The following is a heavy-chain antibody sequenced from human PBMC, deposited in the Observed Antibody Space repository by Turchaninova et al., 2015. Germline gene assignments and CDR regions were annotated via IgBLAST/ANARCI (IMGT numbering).Heavy chain of an antibody. J-gene: IGHJ3*02. V-gene: IGHV4-34*01. CDR2: INHSGST. D-gene: IGHD2-15*01. CDR3: ARDYIVVEVAANAFDI. CDR1: SGSYSGKY. Sequence: LTCVVSSGSYSGKYWSWIRQPPGKGLEWIGEINHSGSTNYNPSLKSRVTISVDMAKNQFSLKLRSVTAADTAIYYCARDYIVVEVAANAFDIWGQGTMVTVSS.